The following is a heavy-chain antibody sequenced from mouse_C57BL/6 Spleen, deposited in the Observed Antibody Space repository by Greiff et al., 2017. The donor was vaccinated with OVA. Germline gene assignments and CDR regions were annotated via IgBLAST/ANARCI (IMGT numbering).Heavy chain of an antibody. V-gene: IGHV6-3*01. CDR3: TGLGLLGFAY. J-gene: IGHJ3*01. D-gene: IGHD2-4*01. CDR1: GFTFSNYW. CDR2: IRLKSDSYAT. Sequence: EVKVEESGGGLVQPGGSMKLSCVASGFTFSNYWMNWVRQSPEKGLEWVAQIRLKSDSYATHYAESVKGRFTISRDDSKSSVYLQMNNLRAEDTGIYYCTGLGLLGFAYWGQGTLVTVSA.